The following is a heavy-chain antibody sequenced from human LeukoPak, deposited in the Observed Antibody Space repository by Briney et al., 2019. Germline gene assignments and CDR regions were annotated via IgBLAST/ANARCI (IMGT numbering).Heavy chain of an antibody. CDR3: ARRLWFGDENWFDP. J-gene: IGHJ5*02. CDR2: INPNSGGT. V-gene: IGHV1-2*02. D-gene: IGHD3-10*01. Sequence: GASVKVSCKASGYTFTGYYMHWVRQAPGQGLEWMGWINPNSGGTNYAQKFQGRVTMTRDTSISTAYMELSRLRSDDTAVYYCARRLWFGDENWFDPWGQGTLVTVSS. CDR1: GYTFTGYY.